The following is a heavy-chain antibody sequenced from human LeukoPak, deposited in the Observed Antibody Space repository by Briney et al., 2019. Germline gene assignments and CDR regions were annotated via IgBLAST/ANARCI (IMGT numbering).Heavy chain of an antibody. J-gene: IGHJ4*02. Sequence: SETLSLTCTVSGGSISSDYWSWIRQPPGKGLERIAYISDIGSINYNPSLKSRVTISLDTSKNQFSLKLSSVTAADTAVYYCAGHHPRNTVDFWGQGTLVTVSS. CDR2: ISDIGSI. CDR3: AGHHPRNTVDF. D-gene: IGHD2/OR15-2a*01. V-gene: IGHV4-59*08. CDR1: GGSISSDY.